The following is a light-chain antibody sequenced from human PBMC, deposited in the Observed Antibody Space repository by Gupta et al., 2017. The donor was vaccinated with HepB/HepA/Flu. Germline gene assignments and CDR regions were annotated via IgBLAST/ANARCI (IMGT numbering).Light chain of an antibody. CDR1: QEITNY. J-gene: IGKJ3*01. CDR3: QQYNPLPLT. V-gene: IGKV1-33*01. CDR2: DAS. Sequence: DIQMTQSPSSLSASIGDRVTITCQASQEITNYLSWYQQKPGKAPKLLIYDASMLEKGLPPRFSGSGSATDFTFTISILHPEDFATYYCQQYNPLPLTFGHGTKVDF.